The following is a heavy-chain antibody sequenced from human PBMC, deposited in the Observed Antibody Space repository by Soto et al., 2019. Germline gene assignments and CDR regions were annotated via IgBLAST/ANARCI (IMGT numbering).Heavy chain of an antibody. J-gene: IGHJ6*02. Sequence: QVQLVESGGGVVQPGRSLRLSCAASGFTFSSYGMHWVRQAPGKGLEWVAVIWYDGSNKYYAASVKGRFTISRDNSKNTLYLQMNSLRAEDTAVYYCARARTATGTGGMDVWGQGTTVTVSS. CDR3: ARARTATGTGGMDV. CDR1: GFTFSSYG. D-gene: IGHD5-18*01. V-gene: IGHV3-33*01. CDR2: IWYDGSNK.